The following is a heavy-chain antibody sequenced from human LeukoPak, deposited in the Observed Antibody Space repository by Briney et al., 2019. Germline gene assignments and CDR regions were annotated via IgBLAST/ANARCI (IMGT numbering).Heavy chain of an antibody. CDR2: VSAYADDT. CDR3: SGGARTTGIPYDY. J-gene: IGHJ4*01. D-gene: IGHD6-13*01. V-gene: IGHV1-18*01. CDR1: GYTFTNYG. Sequence: ASVKVSCKASGYTFTNYGISWVRQAPGQGLEWMGWVSAYADDTNYVQKLQGRVTMTTDTSTSTAYMELRSLRSDDTAVYYCSGGARTTGIPYDYWGQGILVTVFS.